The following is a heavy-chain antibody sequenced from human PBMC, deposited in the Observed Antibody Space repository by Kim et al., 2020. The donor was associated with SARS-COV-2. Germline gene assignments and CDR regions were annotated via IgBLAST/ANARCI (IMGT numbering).Heavy chain of an antibody. D-gene: IGHD6-19*01. Sequence: GESLKISCKGSGYSFTSYWIGWVRQMPGKGLEWMGIIYPGDSDTRYSPSFQGQVTISADKSISTAYLQWSSLKASDTAMYYCARLVEQWLAHRAAFDYWGQGTLVTVSS. CDR3: ARLVEQWLAHRAAFDY. CDR2: IYPGDSDT. CDR1: GYSFTSYW. J-gene: IGHJ4*02. V-gene: IGHV5-51*01.